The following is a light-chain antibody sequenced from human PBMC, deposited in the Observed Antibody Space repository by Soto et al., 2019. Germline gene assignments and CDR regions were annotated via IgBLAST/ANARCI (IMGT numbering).Light chain of an antibody. CDR2: AAS. J-gene: IGKJ5*01. CDR1: HSVRSSQ. Sequence: EIVLTQSPGTLSVSPGERATLSCRASHSVRSSQFAWYQHKRGQAPRLLIYAASSRATGIPDRFSGGGSGTDFTLTISSLEPEDSAVYYCQQRHMWPITFGQGTRLEIK. V-gene: IGKV3D-20*02. CDR3: QQRHMWPIT.